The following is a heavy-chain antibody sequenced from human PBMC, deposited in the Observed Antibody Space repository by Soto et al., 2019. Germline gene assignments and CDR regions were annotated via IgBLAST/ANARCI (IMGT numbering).Heavy chain of an antibody. Sequence: QVQLVQSGAEVKKPGASVKVSCKASGYTFTGYYMHWVRQAPGQGLEWMGWINPNSGGTNYAQKFQGWVTMTRDTSISTAYMELSRLRSDDTAVYYCARMSIGGSGYYVNAFDIWGQGTMVTVSS. J-gene: IGHJ3*02. CDR1: GYTFTGYY. D-gene: IGHD3-22*01. V-gene: IGHV1-2*04. CDR3: ARMSIGGSGYYVNAFDI. CDR2: INPNSGGT.